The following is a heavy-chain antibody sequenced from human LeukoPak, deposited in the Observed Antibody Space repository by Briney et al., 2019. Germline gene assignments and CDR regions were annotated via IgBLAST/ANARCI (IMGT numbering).Heavy chain of an antibody. CDR1: GFTFSTYG. J-gene: IGHJ3*02. D-gene: IGHD5-18*01. V-gene: IGHV3-74*01. Sequence: PGGSLRLSCAASGFTFSTYGMHWVRQAPGKGLVWVSRVNGDATMTDYDDSVKGRFTISRDNAKNTLYLQMNSLRAEDTAVYYCARGGYTYGPATLGTLDIWGPGTMVPVSS. CDR2: VNGDATMT. CDR3: ARGGYTYGPATLGTLDI.